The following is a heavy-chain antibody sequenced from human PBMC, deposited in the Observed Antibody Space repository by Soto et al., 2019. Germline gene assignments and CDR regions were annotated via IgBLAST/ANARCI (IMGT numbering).Heavy chain of an antibody. CDR1: GVTFEDHT. CDR2: ISWNSGII. Sequence: DAQLVESGGGLVQPGKSLRISCVASGVTFEDHTMNWVRQAPGMGLEWGSCISWNSGIIGYADSVKGRFTISRENANNSLYPRMATLRPEDTAGYYCTKDTPSPSGYFEAFDVWGQGTKVTGSS. D-gene: IGHD3-22*01. J-gene: IGHJ3*01. V-gene: IGHV3-9*01. CDR3: TKDTPSPSGYFEAFDV.